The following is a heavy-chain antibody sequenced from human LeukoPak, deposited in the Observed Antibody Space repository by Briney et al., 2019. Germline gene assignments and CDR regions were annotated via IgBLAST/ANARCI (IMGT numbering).Heavy chain of an antibody. D-gene: IGHD6-19*01. CDR1: GFTFSSYA. J-gene: IGHJ4*02. V-gene: IGHV3-23*01. CDR2: ISGSGGST. Sequence: GGSLRLSCAASGFTFSSYAMSWVRQAPGKGLEWVSAISGSGGSTYYADSVKGRFTISRDNSKNTLYLQMNSLRAEDTAVYYCAKGEYSSGWYPGPFDYWGQGTLVTVSS. CDR3: AKGEYSSGWYPGPFDY.